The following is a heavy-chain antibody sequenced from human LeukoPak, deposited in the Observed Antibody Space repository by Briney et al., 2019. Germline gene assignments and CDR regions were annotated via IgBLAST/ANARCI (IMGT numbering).Heavy chain of an antibody. D-gene: IGHD3-22*01. CDR3: AREGGYYDSSGYSNWFDP. Sequence: SETLSLTCTVSGGSISSGSYYWSWIRQPAGKGLEWIGRIYTSGSTYYNPSLKSRVTISVDRSKNQFSLKLSSVTAADTAVYYCAREGGYYDSSGYSNWFDPWGQGTLVTVSS. J-gene: IGHJ5*02. V-gene: IGHV4-61*02. CDR1: GGSISSGSYY. CDR2: IYTSGST.